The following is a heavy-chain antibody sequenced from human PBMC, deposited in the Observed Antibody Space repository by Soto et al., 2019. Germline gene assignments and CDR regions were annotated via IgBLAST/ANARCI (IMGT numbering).Heavy chain of an antibody. CDR1: GYSFGGYG. CDR3: ASSYSNYALIDYYYYGMDV. J-gene: IGHJ6*02. D-gene: IGHD4-4*01. Sequence: GASVKVSCKASGYSFGGYGITWVRQAPGQRLEWMGWINAGNGNTKYSQKFQGRVTITRDTSASTAYMELSSLRSEDTAVYYCASSYSNYALIDYYYYGMDVWGQGTTVTVSS. CDR2: INAGNGNT. V-gene: IGHV1-3*01.